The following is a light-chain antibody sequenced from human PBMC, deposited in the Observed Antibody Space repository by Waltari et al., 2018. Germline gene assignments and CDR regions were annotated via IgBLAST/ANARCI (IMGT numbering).Light chain of an antibody. CDR2: KAS. Sequence: DIQMTQSPSTLSASVGDRVTITCRASQSVSSWLAWFQQKPGKAPKLLNYKASSLESGVPSRFSGSGSGTEFTLTISSLQPDDFATYYCQQYHSYSYTFGQGTKLEIK. J-gene: IGKJ2*01. CDR1: QSVSSW. CDR3: QQYHSYSYT. V-gene: IGKV1-5*03.